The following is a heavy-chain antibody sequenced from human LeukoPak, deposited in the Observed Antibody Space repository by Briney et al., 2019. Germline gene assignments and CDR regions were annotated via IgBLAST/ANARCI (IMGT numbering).Heavy chain of an antibody. D-gene: IGHD4-17*01. CDR3: ARVVSGDYGDYGIDY. Sequence: ASVKVSCKASGYTFTSYGISWVRQAPGQGLEWMGWISAYNDNTNYAQKLQGRVTMTTDTSTSTAYMELRSLRSDDTAVYYCARVVSGDYGDYGIDYWGQGTLVTVSS. J-gene: IGHJ4*02. V-gene: IGHV1-18*01. CDR1: GYTFTSYG. CDR2: ISAYNDNT.